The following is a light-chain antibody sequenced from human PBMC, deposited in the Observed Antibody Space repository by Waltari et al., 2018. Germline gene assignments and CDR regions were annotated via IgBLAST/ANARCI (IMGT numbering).Light chain of an antibody. V-gene: IGKV3-15*01. Sequence: EIVMTQSPAPLSVSPGERATLSCRARHSVSSYLAWHQQKPGQAPRLLIYGASTRATGIPARFSGSGSGTEFTLTISSLQSEDFAVYYCQQYNNWLLTFGGGTKVEIK. J-gene: IGKJ4*01. CDR1: HSVSSY. CDR3: QQYNNWLLT. CDR2: GAS.